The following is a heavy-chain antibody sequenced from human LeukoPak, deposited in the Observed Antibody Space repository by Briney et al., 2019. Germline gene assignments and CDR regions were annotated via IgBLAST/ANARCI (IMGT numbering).Heavy chain of an antibody. D-gene: IGHD6-6*01. CDR2: ISYDGSNK. CDR3: ARGFPARRGAFDI. J-gene: IGHJ3*02. V-gene: IGHV3-30*03. Sequence: GGSLRLSCAASGFTFSSYGMHWVRQAPGKGLEWVAVISYDGSNKYYADSVKGRFTISRDNSKNTLYLQMYSLRVEDTAVYYCARGFPARRGAFDIWGQGTKVTVSS. CDR1: GFTFSSYG.